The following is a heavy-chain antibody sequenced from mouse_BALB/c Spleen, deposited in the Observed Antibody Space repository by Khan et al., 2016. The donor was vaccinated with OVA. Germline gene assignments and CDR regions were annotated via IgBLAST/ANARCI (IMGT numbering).Heavy chain of an antibody. CDR3: ARGSGNYSFAY. Sequence: QVQLQESGAELVRPGVSVKISCKGSGYIFTDFSMHWVKRSHAKSLEWIGVISTYYGDSIYNQNFKDKATLTVEKSSSTAYMELARLTSEDSAIDYCARGSGNYSFAYWGQGTLVTVSA. J-gene: IGHJ3*01. V-gene: IGHV1S137*01. CDR1: GYIFTDFS. D-gene: IGHD2-1*01. CDR2: ISTYYGDS.